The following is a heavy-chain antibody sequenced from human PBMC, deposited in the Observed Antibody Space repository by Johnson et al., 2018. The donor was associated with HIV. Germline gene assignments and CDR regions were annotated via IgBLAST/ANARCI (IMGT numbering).Heavy chain of an antibody. D-gene: IGHD3-22*01. CDR3: ASHYYDSSGYYFDAFDI. V-gene: IGHV3-66*04. J-gene: IGHJ3*02. Sequence: VQLVESGGGLVQPGGSLRLSCAASGFSVSSNYMSWVRQAPGKGLEWLSVIYSGGSTYHADADSVKGRFTISRDNSRNTLYLQMNSLRAEDTAVYYCASHYYDSSGYYFDAFDIWGQGTMVTVSS. CDR1: GFSVSSNY. CDR2: IYSGGST.